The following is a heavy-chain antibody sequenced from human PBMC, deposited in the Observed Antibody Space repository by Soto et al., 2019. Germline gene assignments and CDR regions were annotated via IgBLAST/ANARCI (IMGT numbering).Heavy chain of an antibody. J-gene: IGHJ6*02. CDR3: ARDDQTGYYGFDV. CDR1: GGSIISGGSY. V-gene: IGHV4-31*03. Sequence: QVQLQESGPGLVKPSQTVSLTCSVSGGSIISGGSYWNWIRQRPGKGLEWIGYIYDSENPYNNPSLKGRVFLSIDTSKNQFSLTRTSGTAADSAVYYCARDDQTGYYGFDVWGQGTTVTVS. CDR2: IYDSENP.